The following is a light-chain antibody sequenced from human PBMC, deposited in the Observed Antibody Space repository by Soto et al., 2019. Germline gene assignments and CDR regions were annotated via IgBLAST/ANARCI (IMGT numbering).Light chain of an antibody. J-gene: IGLJ2*01. CDR2: SDN. V-gene: IGLV1-47*02. CDR1: SANIAKNY. Sequence: QAVVTQPPSTSGTPGQRVTISCSGDSANIAKNYVYWYQQVPGMAPQLLIYSDNQRPSGVPDRFSGSKSGTSASLAISGLRSEDEAYYYCAAWDDRLSGYGFGGGTKLTVL. CDR3: AAWDDRLSGYG.